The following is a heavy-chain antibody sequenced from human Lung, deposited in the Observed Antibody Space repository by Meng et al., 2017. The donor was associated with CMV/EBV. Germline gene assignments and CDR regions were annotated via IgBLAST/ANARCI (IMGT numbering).Heavy chain of an antibody. CDR3: ARVGGTMVKNGYFDY. J-gene: IGHJ4*02. CDR2: ILSIFGIA. D-gene: IGHD4/OR15-4a*01. CDR1: GGTFRKYS. Sequence: SVXVSXKASGGTFRKYSISWVRQAPGQGLEWMGGILSIFGIAKIAQNFQGRVTITTDGYTSTAYMEVSSLSSEDTAVYYCARVGGTMVKNGYFDYWGQGXLVTVSS. V-gene: IGHV1-69*05.